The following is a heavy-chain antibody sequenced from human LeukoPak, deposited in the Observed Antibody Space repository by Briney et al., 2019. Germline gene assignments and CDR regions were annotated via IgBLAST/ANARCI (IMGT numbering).Heavy chain of an antibody. CDR3: ARDPDYYGSGPPDV. V-gene: IGHV1-8*01. J-gene: IGHJ6*04. Sequence: GASVKVSCKASGYTFTSYDINWVRQATGQGLEWMGWMNPNSGNTGYAQKFQGTVTMTRNTSISTAYMELSSLRSEDTAVYYCARDPDYYGSGPPDVWGKGTTVTVSS. D-gene: IGHD3-10*01. CDR2: MNPNSGNT. CDR1: GYTFTSYD.